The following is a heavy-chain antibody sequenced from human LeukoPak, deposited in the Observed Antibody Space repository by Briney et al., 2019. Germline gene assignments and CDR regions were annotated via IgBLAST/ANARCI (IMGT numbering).Heavy chain of an antibody. Sequence: GASVKVSCKASGGTFSSYAISWVRQAPGQGLEWMGRIIPIFGTANYAQKFQGRVTITTDESTSTASMELSSLRSEDTAVYYCARERESGYYDSSGYFDYWGQGTLVTVSS. CDR2: IIPIFGTA. J-gene: IGHJ4*02. CDR1: GGTFSSYA. V-gene: IGHV1-69*05. D-gene: IGHD3-22*01. CDR3: ARERESGYYDSSGYFDY.